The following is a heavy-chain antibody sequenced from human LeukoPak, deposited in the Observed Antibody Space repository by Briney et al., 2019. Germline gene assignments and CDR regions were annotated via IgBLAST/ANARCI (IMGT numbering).Heavy chain of an antibody. CDR2: ISYDGSNK. CDR1: GFTFSSYG. CDR3: AKETYYYGSGSYMVDGMDV. D-gene: IGHD3-10*01. V-gene: IGHV3-30*18. J-gene: IGHJ6*04. Sequence: QSGRSLRLSCAASGFTFSSYGMHWVRQAPGKGLEWVAVISYDGSNKYYADSVKGRFTISRDNSKNTLYLQMNSLRAEDTAVYYCAKETYYYGSGSYMVDGMDVWGKGTTVTVSS.